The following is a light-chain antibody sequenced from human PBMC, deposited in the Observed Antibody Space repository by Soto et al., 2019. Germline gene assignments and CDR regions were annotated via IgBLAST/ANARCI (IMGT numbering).Light chain of an antibody. CDR2: WAS. V-gene: IGKV4-1*01. J-gene: IGKJ1*01. CDR3: QQYCSTPRA. CDR1: QSLSCSSNDKSY. Sequence: DIVMTQSPSSLAVFLRERATINCKSSQSLSCSSNDKSYLAWYQHKQGQPPKLLIYWASTRESGVPDRFSGSGYGTDFTLTIASLQPEDVAVYYCQQYCSTPRAFGQGTKVDIK.